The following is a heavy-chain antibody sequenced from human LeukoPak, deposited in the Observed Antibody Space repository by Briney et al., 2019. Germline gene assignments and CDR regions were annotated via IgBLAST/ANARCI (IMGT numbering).Heavy chain of an antibody. Sequence: ASVKVSCKASGYTFTSYDINWVRQATGQGLEWMGWMNPNSGNTGYAQKFQGRVTMTRNTSISTAYMELSSLRSEDTAGYYCARGDSSGWYLDYWGQGTLVTVSS. CDR2: MNPNSGNT. V-gene: IGHV1-8*01. J-gene: IGHJ4*02. CDR3: ARGDSSGWYLDY. D-gene: IGHD6-19*01. CDR1: GYTFTSYD.